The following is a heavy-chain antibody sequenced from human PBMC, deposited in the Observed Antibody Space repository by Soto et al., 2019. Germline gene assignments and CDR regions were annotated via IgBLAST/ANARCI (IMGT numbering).Heavy chain of an antibody. Sequence: QLQLQESGPGLVKPSETLSLTCTVSGGSIISNDYYCGWIRQPPGKGLEWSGSMYNSGSTYYNPSRKGRVTIPVETSKNQCTLKLTSVTAADTAVYYCARHGETAMLWFAFDMWGQGTMVTVSS. CDR1: GGSIISNDYY. V-gene: IGHV4-39*01. J-gene: IGHJ3*02. CDR3: ARHGETAMLWFAFDM. CDR2: MYNSGST. D-gene: IGHD5-18*01.